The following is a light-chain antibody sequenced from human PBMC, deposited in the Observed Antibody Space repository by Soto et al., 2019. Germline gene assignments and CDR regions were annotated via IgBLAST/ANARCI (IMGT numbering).Light chain of an antibody. CDR2: GAS. CDR1: QSVSSSY. CDR3: QQYGSSSWT. V-gene: IGKV3-20*01. J-gene: IGKJ1*01. Sequence: EIGLTQSPGTLSLSPGERATLSCRASQSVSSSYLAWYQQKPGQAPRRLIYGASSRATGIPDRFSGSGSGTDFTLTISRLEPEDFAVYYCQQYGSSSWTFGQGTQVEIK.